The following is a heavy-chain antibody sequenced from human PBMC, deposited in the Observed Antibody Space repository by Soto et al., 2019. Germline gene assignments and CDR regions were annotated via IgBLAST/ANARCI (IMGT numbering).Heavy chain of an antibody. J-gene: IGHJ6*03. CDR2: IKRDGSTT. Sequence: HPGGSLRLSCAASGFTFSDYWMHWVRQAPGKGLEWVSRIKRDGSTTNYADSVKGRFTISRDNAKNTLYLEMNSLRVEDTADYYCASGAINYYYKDAWGKGPTVTVS. V-gene: IGHV3-74*01. CDR3: ASGAINYYYKDA. CDR1: GFTFSDYW. D-gene: IGHD1-26*01.